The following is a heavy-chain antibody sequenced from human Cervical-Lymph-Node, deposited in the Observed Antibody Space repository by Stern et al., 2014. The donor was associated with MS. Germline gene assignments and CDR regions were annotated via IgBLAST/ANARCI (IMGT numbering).Heavy chain of an antibody. V-gene: IGHV3-66*01. J-gene: IGHJ4*02. Sequence: VQLVESGGGLVKPGGSLRLSCEASGFPVGASYMNLVRQAPAKGLERVSRLHTAGTTHYADSVKGRFTLSIANAKNALHLHMARLTVEDTAVYYCSREIAGRRFEDWGRGTLVAVSP. CDR1: GFPVGASY. D-gene: IGHD6-6*01. CDR3: SREIAGRRFED. CDR2: LHTAGTT.